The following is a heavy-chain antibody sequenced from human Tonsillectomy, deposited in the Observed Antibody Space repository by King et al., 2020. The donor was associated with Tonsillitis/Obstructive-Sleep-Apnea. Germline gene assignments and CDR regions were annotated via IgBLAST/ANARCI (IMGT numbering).Heavy chain of an antibody. CDR1: GYTFTGYY. Sequence: QLVQSGAEVKKPGASVKVSCKASGYTFTGYYIYWVRQAPGQGLEWMGRINPNSGGTNNAQKFQGRVTMTRDTSISTAYMDLSRLGSDDTAVYYCARDPEGVDPNFYYMDVWGIGTTVTVSS. D-gene: IGHD3-10*01. J-gene: IGHJ6*03. CDR2: INPNSGGT. V-gene: IGHV1-2*06. CDR3: ARDPEGVDPNFYYMDV.